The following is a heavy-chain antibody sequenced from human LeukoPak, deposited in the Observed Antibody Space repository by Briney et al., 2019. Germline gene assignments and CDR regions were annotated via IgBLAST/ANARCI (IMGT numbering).Heavy chain of an antibody. CDR2: IYYSGST. Sequence: KSSETLSLTCTVSGGSISSYYWSWIRQPPGKGLEWIGYIYYSGSTNYNPSLKSRVTISVDTSKNQFSLKLSSVTAADTAVYYCARAAGYSSGWNPDYWGQGTLVTVSS. D-gene: IGHD6-19*01. J-gene: IGHJ4*02. V-gene: IGHV4-59*01. CDR3: ARAAGYSSGWNPDY. CDR1: GGSISSYY.